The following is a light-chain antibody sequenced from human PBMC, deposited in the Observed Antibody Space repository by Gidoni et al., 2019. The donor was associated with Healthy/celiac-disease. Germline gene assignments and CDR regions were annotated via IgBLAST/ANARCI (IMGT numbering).Light chain of an antibody. Sequence: CQGDSLRSYYASWYQQKPGQAPVLVIYGKNNRTSGIPDRFSGSSSGNTASLTITGAQAEDEADYYCNSRDSSGNLLVFGGGTKLTVL. J-gene: IGLJ3*02. CDR3: NSRDSSGNLLV. CDR1: SLRSYY. V-gene: IGLV3-19*01. CDR2: GKN.